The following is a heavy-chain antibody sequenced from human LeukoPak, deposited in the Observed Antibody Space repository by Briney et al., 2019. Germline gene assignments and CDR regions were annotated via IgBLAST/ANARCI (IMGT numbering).Heavy chain of an antibody. D-gene: IGHD3-9*01. CDR1: GFTFSSYS. J-gene: IGHJ6*02. Sequence: PGGSLRLSCAASGFTFSSYSMNWVRQAPGKGLEWVSYISSSSSTIYYADSVKGRFTISRDSAKNSLYLQMNSLRAEDTAVYYCAREGYYDILTGYPPYYYYYGMDVWGQGTTVTVSS. CDR2: ISSSSSTI. CDR3: AREGYYDILTGYPPYYYYYGMDV. V-gene: IGHV3-48*01.